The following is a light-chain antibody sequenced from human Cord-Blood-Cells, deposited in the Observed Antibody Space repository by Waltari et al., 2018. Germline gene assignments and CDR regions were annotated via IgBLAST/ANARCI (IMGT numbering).Light chain of an antibody. V-gene: IGKV4-1*01. Sequence: DIVMTQSPDSLAVSLGARATITCKSSQSVLYSSNNKNYLAWYHQKPGQPPKLLIYWASTRESGVPDRFSGSGSGTDFTLTISSLQAEDVAVYYCQQYYSTPLTFGGGTKVEIK. J-gene: IGKJ4*01. CDR3: QQYYSTPLT. CDR2: WAS. CDR1: QSVLYSSNNKNY.